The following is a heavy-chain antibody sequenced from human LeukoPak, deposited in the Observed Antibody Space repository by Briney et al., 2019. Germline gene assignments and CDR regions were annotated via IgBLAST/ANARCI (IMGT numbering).Heavy chain of an antibody. CDR1: GFTFSSYI. V-gene: IGHV3-21*01. J-gene: IGHJ6*04. CDR3: ARGRYCSSTSCYSYGMDV. D-gene: IGHD2-2*01. CDR2: ISSSSSYI. Sequence: GGSLRLSCAASGFTFSSYIMNWVRQAPGKGLEWVSSISSSSSYIYYADSVKGRFTISRDNAKNSLYLRMNSLRAEDAAVYYCARGRYCSSTSCYSYGMDVWGKGTTVTVSS.